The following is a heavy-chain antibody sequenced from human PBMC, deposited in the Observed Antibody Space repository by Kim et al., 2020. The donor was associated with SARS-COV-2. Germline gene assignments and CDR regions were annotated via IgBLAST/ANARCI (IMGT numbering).Heavy chain of an antibody. CDR1: GFTFSSYA. CDR2: ISGSGGST. J-gene: IGHJ5*02. D-gene: IGHD6-13*01. CDR3: AKESPYSSSWYYSGFDP. V-gene: IGHV3-23*01. Sequence: GGSLRLSCAASGFTFSSYAMSWVRQAPGKGLEWVSAISGSGGSTYYADSVKGRFTISRDNSKNTLYLQMNSLRAEDTAVYYCAKESPYSSSWYYSGFDPWGQGTLVTVSS.